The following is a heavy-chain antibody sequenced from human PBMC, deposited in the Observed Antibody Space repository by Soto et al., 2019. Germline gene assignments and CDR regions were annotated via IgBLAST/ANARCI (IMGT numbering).Heavy chain of an antibody. J-gene: IGHJ4*02. CDR2: IYSGGAT. CDR1: GFTVSSNY. V-gene: IGHV3-66*01. Sequence: EVQLVESGGGLVQPGGSLRLSCAASGFTVSSNYMTWVRQAPGKGLEWVSVIYSGGATYYADSVKGRFTISRDNSKNTLYLQMNSLRAEDTAVYYCARAALYGGNSVWGQGPGVTVSS. D-gene: IGHD4-17*01. CDR3: ARAALYGGNSV.